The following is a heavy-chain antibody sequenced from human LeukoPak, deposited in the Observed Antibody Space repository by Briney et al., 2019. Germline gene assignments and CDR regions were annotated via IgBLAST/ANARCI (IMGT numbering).Heavy chain of an antibody. D-gene: IGHD6-13*01. Sequence: SETLSLTCAVYGGSFSGYYWSWIRQPPGKGLEWIGEINHSGSTNYNPSLKSRVTISVDTSKNQFSLKLSSVTAADTAVYYCARDRGAAAGLNWFDPWGQGTLVTVSS. CDR1: GGSFSGYY. CDR2: INHSGST. CDR3: ARDRGAAAGLNWFDP. J-gene: IGHJ5*02. V-gene: IGHV4-34*01.